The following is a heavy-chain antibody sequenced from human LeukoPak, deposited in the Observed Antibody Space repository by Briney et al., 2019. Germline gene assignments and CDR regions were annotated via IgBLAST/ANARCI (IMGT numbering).Heavy chain of an antibody. CDR2: IYHSGST. V-gene: IGHV4-38-2*02. CDR3: ARADYGDYDLRPEYFQH. CDR1: GYSISSGYY. D-gene: IGHD4-17*01. J-gene: IGHJ1*01. Sequence: KPSETLSLTCSVSGYSISSGYYWGWIRQPPGKGLEWIGNIYHSGSTYYNPSLKSRVTISVDKSKNQFSLNLSSVTATDTAVYYCARADYGDYDLRPEYFQHWGQGTLVTVSS.